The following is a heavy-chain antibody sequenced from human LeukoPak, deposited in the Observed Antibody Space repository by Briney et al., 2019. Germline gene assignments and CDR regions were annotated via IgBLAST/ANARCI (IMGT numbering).Heavy chain of an antibody. V-gene: IGHV3-33*06. D-gene: IGHD4-17*01. CDR1: RFTFSSYG. CDR2: IWYDGSNK. J-gene: IGHJ4*02. CDR3: AKDGYKNTVTQIIDY. Sequence: GGTLRLSCAASRFTFSSYGMHWVRQAPGKGLERVAVIWYDGSNKYNADSVKGRFTISRDNSKNTLYLKMNSLRAEDTAVYYCAKDGYKNTVTQIIDYWGQGTLVTVSP.